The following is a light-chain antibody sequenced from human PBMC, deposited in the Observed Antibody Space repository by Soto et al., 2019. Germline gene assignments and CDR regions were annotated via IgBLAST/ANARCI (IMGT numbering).Light chain of an antibody. J-gene: IGKJ1*01. V-gene: IGKV3-15*01. CDR2: DAS. CDR1: QSVSNN. Sequence: ILMTQSPATLSVSPGERATLSCRASQSVSNNLAWYQQKPGQAPRLLIYDASTRVTGIPARFSGSGSGTEFTLTISGLQSEDFAVYYCKQYNNWPPWTFGQGTKVEIK. CDR3: KQYNNWPPWT.